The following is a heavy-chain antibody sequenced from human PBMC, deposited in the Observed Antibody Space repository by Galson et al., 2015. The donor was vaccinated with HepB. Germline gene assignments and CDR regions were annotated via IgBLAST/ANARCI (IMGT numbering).Heavy chain of an antibody. CDR2: ISSEGGSA. J-gene: IGHJ4*02. V-gene: IGHV3-64D*06. D-gene: IGHD2-2*03. Sequence: SLRLSCAASGFTFSSYAMHWVRQAPGKGLEYVSSISSEGGSAYYAESVRGRFTISRDNSRNTLYLQMSSLRTEDTAVYYCVKDQWIDYWGQGTLLTVSS. CDR3: VKDQWIDY. CDR1: GFTFSSYA.